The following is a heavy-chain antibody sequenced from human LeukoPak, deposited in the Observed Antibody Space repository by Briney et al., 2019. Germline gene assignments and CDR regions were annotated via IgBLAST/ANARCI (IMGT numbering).Heavy chain of an antibody. J-gene: IGHJ4*02. Sequence: GGALRLSRVHSLFSLSTYGIYPVRQAPRKGRGWVSRVNGDGSSSRCADSVKGRFTISRDNAKNTLFLQMNSLRAQDTAGYYCARDLVAYEYGWREEVIDYWGEGTLVTVSS. CDR3: ARDLVAYEYGWREEVIDY. V-gene: IGHV3-74*01. CDR1: LFSLSTYG. D-gene: IGHD3-10*01. CDR2: VNGDGSSS.